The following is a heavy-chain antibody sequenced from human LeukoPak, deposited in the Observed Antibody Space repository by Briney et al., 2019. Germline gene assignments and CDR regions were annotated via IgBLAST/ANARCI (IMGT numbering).Heavy chain of an antibody. Sequence: GGSLRLSCAASGFTFSSYAMSWVRQAPGKGLEWVSAISGSGGSTYYADSVKGRFTISRDNSKSSLYLQMNSLRAEDTAVYYCARDKVVGATNFDYWGQGTPVTVSS. CDR3: ARDKVVGATNFDY. V-gene: IGHV3-23*01. D-gene: IGHD1-26*01. CDR1: GFTFSSYA. CDR2: ISGSGGST. J-gene: IGHJ4*02.